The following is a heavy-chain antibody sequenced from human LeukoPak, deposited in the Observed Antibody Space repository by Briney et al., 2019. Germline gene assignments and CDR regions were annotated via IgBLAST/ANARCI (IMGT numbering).Heavy chain of an antibody. CDR2: ISGSGGST. CDR1: GFTFSSYA. J-gene: IGHJ4*02. D-gene: IGHD2-2*01. CDR3: AKYVEYQLLPYFDY. Sequence: PGGSLRLSCAASGFTFSSYAMSWVRQAPGKGLGGVSAISGSGGSTYYADSVKGRFTISRDNSKNTLYLQMNSLRAEDTAVYYCAKYVEYQLLPYFDYWGQGTLVTVSS. V-gene: IGHV3-23*01.